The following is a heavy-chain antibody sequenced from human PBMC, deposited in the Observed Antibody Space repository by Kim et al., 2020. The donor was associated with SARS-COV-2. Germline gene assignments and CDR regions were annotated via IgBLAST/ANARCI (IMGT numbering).Heavy chain of an antibody. CDR1: GGPISSYY. CDR3: ARSHSSGWYRDFDY. Sequence: SETLSLTCTVSGGPISSYYWSWIRQPPGKGLEWIGYIYYSGSTNYNPSLKSRVTISVDTSKNQFSLKLSSVTAADTAVSYCARSHSSGWYRDFDYWGQGT. CDR2: IYYSGST. V-gene: IGHV4-59*08. J-gene: IGHJ4*02. D-gene: IGHD6-19*01.